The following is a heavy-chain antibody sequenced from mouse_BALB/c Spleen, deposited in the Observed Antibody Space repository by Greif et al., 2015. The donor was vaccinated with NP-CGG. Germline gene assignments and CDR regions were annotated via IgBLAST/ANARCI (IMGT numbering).Heavy chain of an antibody. D-gene: IGHD2-3*01. Sequence: QVQLQQSGPGLVAPSQSLSITCTVSGFSLTSYGVHWVRQPPGKGLEWLVVIWSDGSTTYNSALKSRLSISKDNSKSXVFLKMNSLQTDDTAMYYCARGWLLRSYAMDYWGQGTSVTVSS. CDR3: ARGWLLRSYAMDY. CDR2: IWSDGST. CDR1: GFSLTSYG. V-gene: IGHV2-6*02. J-gene: IGHJ4*01.